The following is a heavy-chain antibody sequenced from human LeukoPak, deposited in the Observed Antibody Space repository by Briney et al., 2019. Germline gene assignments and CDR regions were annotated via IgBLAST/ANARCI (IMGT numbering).Heavy chain of an antibody. CDR1: GFAFDDYA. CDR3: AKGDSSGWYGTYYFDY. V-gene: IGHV3-9*01. J-gene: IGHJ4*02. D-gene: IGHD6-19*01. CDR2: ISWNSGSI. Sequence: SLRLSCAASGFAFDDYAMHWVRQAPGKGLEWVSGISWNSGSIGYADSVKGRFTISRDNAKNSLYLQMNSLRGEDTALYYCAKGDSSGWYGTYYFDYWGQGTLVTVSS.